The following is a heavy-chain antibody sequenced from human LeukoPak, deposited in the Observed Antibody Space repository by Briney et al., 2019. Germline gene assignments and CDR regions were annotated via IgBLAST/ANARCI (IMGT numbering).Heavy chain of an antibody. CDR1: GYTFNTYA. CDR3: ARVFQKQLSDY. D-gene: IGHD6-13*01. J-gene: IGHJ4*02. V-gene: IGHV7-4-1*02. CDR2: INTNTGKP. Sequence: ASVKVSCKASGYTFNTYAMNWVRQAPGQGLEWMGWINTNTGKPTYVQGFRGRFDFSLDTSVSTAYLQISSLKTEDTAVYYCARVFQKQLSDYWGQGSLVTVSS.